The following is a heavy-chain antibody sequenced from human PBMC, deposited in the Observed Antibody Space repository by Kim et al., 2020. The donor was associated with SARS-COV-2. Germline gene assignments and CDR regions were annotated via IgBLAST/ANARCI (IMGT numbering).Heavy chain of an antibody. D-gene: IGHD2-15*01. J-gene: IGHJ4*02. CDR1: GFTFSSYS. V-gene: IGHV3-21*01. CDR3: ARDLTPYCSGGSCYSHRKYYFDY. CDR2: ISSSSSYI. Sequence: GGSLRLSCAASGFTFSSYSMNWVRQAPGKGLEWVSSISSSSSYIYYADSVKGRFTISRDNAKNSLYLQMNSLRAEDTAVYYCARDLTPYCSGGSCYSHRKYYFDYWGQGTLVTVSS.